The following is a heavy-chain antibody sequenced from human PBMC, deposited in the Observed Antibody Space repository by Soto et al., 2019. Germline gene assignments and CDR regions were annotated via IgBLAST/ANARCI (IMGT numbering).Heavy chain of an antibody. Sequence: QVQLVQSGGGLVKPGASLRLSCATSGLTFSDYYMSWIRQAPGKGLESLSYISGSSSDIKYADSVKDRFTISRDNAKKSVYLQMNSLRAEDTAVYYCETGPRRLSDWGQGTPVIVSS. CDR2: ISGSSSDI. D-gene: IGHD3-3*01. CDR1: GLTFSDYY. CDR3: ETGPRRLSD. J-gene: IGHJ4*02. V-gene: IGHV3-11*05.